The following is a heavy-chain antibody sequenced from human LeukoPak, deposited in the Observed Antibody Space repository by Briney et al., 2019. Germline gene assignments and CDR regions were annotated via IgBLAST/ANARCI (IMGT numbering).Heavy chain of an antibody. CDR3: TLGVNTVTLPSDVY. V-gene: IGHV3-23*01. J-gene: IGHJ4*02. CDR2: IRHSGGTT. CDR1: GLIFTNVA. D-gene: IGHD4-17*01. Sequence: GGSLRLSCATSGLIFTNVAMSWVRQAPGKGLEWLSAIRHSGGTTYYADSVEGRFTISSDNSKKTLYLQMHNLRAEDTAVDCATLGVNTVTLPSDVYWGQGTLVTVSS.